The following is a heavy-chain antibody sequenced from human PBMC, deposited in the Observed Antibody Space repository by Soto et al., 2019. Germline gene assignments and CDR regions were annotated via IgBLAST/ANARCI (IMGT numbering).Heavy chain of an antibody. CDR3: ARLNFPGIAAFHYGMDV. V-gene: IGHV5-51*01. Sequence: PGESLKISCKGSGYSFTSYWIGWVRQMPGKGLEWMGIIYPGDSDTRYSPSFQGQVTISADKSISTAYLQWSSLKASDTAMYYCARLNFPGIAAFHYGMDVWGQGTTVTVSS. CDR2: IYPGDSDT. CDR1: GYSFTSYW. D-gene: IGHD6-13*01. J-gene: IGHJ6*02.